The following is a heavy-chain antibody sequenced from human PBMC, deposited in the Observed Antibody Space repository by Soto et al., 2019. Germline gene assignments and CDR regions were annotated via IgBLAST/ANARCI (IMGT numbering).Heavy chain of an antibody. CDR3: ARDSTLDYFDY. CDR2: VYYTGST. CDR1: GGSISNFY. Sequence: SETLSLTCTVSGGSISNFYWSWIRQPPGKGLEWIGYVYYTGSTSYNPSLKSRVTLSADSSKNQFSLKLSSVTAADTAVYYCARDSTLDYFDYWGQGTLVTVSS. J-gene: IGHJ4*02. V-gene: IGHV4-59*12.